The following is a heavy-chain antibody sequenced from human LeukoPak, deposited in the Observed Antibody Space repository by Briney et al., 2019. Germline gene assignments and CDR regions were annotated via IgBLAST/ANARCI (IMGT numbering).Heavy chain of an antibody. Sequence: GGSLRLSCAVSGFTFSNFWMSWVRQAPGRGLEWVANIHPEGNEKYHVESVKGRFTISRDNAKNLLFLQMNGLRVEDTAVYYCARDLVDFWSGYYIDYWGQGTLVTVSS. J-gene: IGHJ4*02. V-gene: IGHV3-7*01. D-gene: IGHD3-3*01. CDR3: ARDLVDFWSGYYIDY. CDR1: GFTFSNFW. CDR2: IHPEGNEK.